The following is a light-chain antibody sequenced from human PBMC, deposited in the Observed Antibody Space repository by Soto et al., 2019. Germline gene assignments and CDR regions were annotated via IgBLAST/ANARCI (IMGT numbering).Light chain of an antibody. Sequence: QSVLTQPPSVSGSPGQSVTISCTGTSSDVGSYNRLSWYQQPPGTAPKLIMYEVNTRPSEVPDRFSGSKSGSTASLTISGLQAEDEADYYCSLYISGSTYVFGTGTKLTVL. CDR3: SLYISGSTYV. J-gene: IGLJ1*01. V-gene: IGLV2-18*01. CDR1: SSDVGSYNR. CDR2: EVN.